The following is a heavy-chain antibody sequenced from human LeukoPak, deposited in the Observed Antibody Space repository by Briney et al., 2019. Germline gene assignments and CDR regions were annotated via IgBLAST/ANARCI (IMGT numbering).Heavy chain of an antibody. Sequence: PGGSLRLSCAASGFTFSSYGMHWVRQAPGKGLEWVAFIRYDGSNKYYADSVKGRFTISRDNSKNTLYLQMNSLRAEDTAVYYCAKVWLSSSSWYDYWGQGTLVTVSS. D-gene: IGHD6-13*01. CDR1: GFTFSSYG. CDR3: AKVWLSSSSWYDY. J-gene: IGHJ4*02. CDR2: IRYDGSNK. V-gene: IGHV3-30*02.